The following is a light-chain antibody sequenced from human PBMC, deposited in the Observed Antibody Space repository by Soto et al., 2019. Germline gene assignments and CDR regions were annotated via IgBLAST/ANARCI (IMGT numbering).Light chain of an antibody. Sequence: QSALTQPASVSGSPGQSITISCTGIASDVGDDNLVSWYQQYPGKVPKLIIYRGSNRPSGLSHRFSGSKSGNTASLAISGLQAEDEADYYCCSYVTGTPHVIFGVGTKVTVL. CDR3: CSYVTGTPHVI. J-gene: IGLJ2*01. V-gene: IGLV2-23*01. CDR1: ASDVGDDNL. CDR2: RGS.